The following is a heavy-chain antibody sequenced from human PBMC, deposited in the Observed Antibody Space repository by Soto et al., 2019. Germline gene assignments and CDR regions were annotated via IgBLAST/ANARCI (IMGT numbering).Heavy chain of an antibody. D-gene: IGHD5-18*01. CDR2: IYYSGST. J-gene: IGHJ4*02. CDR3: ARFHFTLGYGYYFDY. CDR1: GGSISSYY. Sequence: PSETLSLTCSVSGGSISSYYWSWIRQPPGKGLQWIGYIYYSGSTNYNPSLKSRVTISVDTSKNQFSLKLSSVTAADTAVYYCARFHFTLGYGYYFDYWGQGTLVTVSS. V-gene: IGHV4-59*01.